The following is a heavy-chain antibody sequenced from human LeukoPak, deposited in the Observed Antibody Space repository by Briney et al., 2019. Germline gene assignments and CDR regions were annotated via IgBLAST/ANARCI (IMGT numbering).Heavy chain of an antibody. CDR3: ARSDDYYDSSGQGYYFDY. V-gene: IGHV3-21*01. CDR2: IGISTTYI. CDR1: GFTFSSYN. D-gene: IGHD3-22*01. J-gene: IGHJ4*02. Sequence: PGGSLRLSCVVSGFTFSSYNFNWVRQAPGKGLEWVSPIGISTTYIYYADSVTGRFTISRDNAKNSLYLQMNSLRAEDTAVYYCARSDDYYDSSGQGYYFDYWGQGTLVTVSS.